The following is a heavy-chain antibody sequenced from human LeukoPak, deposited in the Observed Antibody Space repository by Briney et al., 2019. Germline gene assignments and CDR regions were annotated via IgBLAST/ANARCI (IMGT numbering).Heavy chain of an antibody. J-gene: IGHJ4*02. CDR1: GITFSTYA. D-gene: IGHD6-19*01. CDR3: ARGQSSGWKGGKDFDY. V-gene: IGHV3-23*01. Sequence: GGSLTLSCAASGITFSTYAMSWVRQAPGKGLEWVSAISGSGGSTYYADSVKGRFTISRDNSKNTLYLQMNSLRAEDTAVYYCARGQSSGWKGGKDFDYWGQGTLVTVSS. CDR2: ISGSGGST.